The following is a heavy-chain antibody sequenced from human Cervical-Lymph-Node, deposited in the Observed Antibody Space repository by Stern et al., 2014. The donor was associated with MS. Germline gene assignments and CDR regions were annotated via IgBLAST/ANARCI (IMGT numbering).Heavy chain of an antibody. CDR1: GFSLSTSGVG. V-gene: IGHV2-5*02. D-gene: IGHD3-3*01. J-gene: IGHJ3*01. CDR2: IYWGDDK. Sequence: QGTLRESGPTLVKPSQTLTLTCTFSGFSLSTSGVGVGCIRQPPGKDLEWLVLIYWGDDKCYSHSLTRWLIITTDTSTNKAVTIMTNMDPADTATYFCAQSSGTIFGVISDYAFDVWGQGTMVTVSS. CDR3: AQSSGTIFGVISDYAFDV.